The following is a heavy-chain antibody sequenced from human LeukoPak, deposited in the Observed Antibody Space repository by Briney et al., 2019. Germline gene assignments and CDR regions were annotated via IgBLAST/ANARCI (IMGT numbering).Heavy chain of an antibody. Sequence: TPSETLSLTCTVSGGSISSGGYYWSWIRQPPGKGLEWIGYIYHSGSTYYNPSLKSRVTISVDRSKNQFSLKLSSVTAADTAVYYCARDPFPGVAAAGSWSGARRKTDEKLINWFDPWGQGTLVTVSS. V-gene: IGHV4-30-2*01. D-gene: IGHD6-13*01. CDR2: IYHSGST. CDR3: ARDPFPGVAAAGSWSGARRKTDEKLINWFDP. J-gene: IGHJ5*02. CDR1: GGSISSGGYY.